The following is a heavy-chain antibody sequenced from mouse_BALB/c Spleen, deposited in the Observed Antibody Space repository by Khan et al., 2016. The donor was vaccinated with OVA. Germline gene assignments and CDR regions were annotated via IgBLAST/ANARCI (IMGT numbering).Heavy chain of an antibody. CDR2: VSSGSNNI. Sequence: EVELVESGGGLVQPGGSRKLSCAASGFTFSSFGMHWVRQAPEKGLECVAYVSSGSNNIYYADTVKGRFNISRYNHKNTQLLKMTSLRTEDTTMYYCTIRHSTYAWFAYWGQGTLVTVSA. V-gene: IGHV5-17*02. D-gene: IGHD2-5*01. J-gene: IGHJ3*01. CDR1: GFTFSSFG. CDR3: TIRHSTYAWFAY.